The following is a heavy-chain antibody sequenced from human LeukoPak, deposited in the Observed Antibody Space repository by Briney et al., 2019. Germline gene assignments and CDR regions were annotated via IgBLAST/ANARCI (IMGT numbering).Heavy chain of an antibody. D-gene: IGHD2-15*01. CDR2: INHSGST. CDR1: GGSFSGYY. CDR3: ARVTSDIVVVVALYDAFDI. J-gene: IGHJ3*02. V-gene: IGHV4-34*01. Sequence: NPSETLSLTCAVYGGSFSGYYWSWLRQPPGKGLEWIGEINHSGSTNYNPSLKSRVTISVDTSKNQFSLKLSSVTAADTAVYYCARVTSDIVVVVALYDAFDIWGQGTMVTVSS.